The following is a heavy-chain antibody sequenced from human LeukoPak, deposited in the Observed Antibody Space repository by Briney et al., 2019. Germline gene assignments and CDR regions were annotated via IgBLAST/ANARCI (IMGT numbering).Heavy chain of an antibody. CDR1: GFTVSSNY. J-gene: IGHJ6*03. D-gene: IGHD1-26*01. CDR3: AKDWSYQGNYYYMDV. Sequence: PGGSLRLSCAASGFTVSSNYMSWVRQAPGKGLEWVSVTYSNGRTYYADSVKGRFTISRDISKNTLYLQMNSLRGEDTAVYYCAKDWSYQGNYYYMDVWGKGTTVTISS. CDR2: TYSNGRT. V-gene: IGHV3-66*03.